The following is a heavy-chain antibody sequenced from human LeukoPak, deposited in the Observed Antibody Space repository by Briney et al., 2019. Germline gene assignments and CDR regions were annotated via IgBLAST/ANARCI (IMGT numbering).Heavy chain of an antibody. CDR2: IYYSGST. J-gene: IGHJ4*02. CDR3: ARVPYGDYINY. D-gene: IGHD4-17*01. V-gene: IGHV4-30-4*01. CDR1: GASISSGDYY. Sequence: SETLSLTCTVSGASISSGDYYWSWIRQPPGKGLEWIGYIYYSGSTYYNPSLRSRVTISRDTSKNQVPLKVSSVTAADTAVYYCARVPYGDYINYWGQGTLVTVSS.